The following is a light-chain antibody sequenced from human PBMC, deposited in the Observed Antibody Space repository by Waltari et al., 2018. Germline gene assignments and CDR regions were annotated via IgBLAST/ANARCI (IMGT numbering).Light chain of an antibody. CDR1: SSDVGRYHL. V-gene: IGLV2-23*01. CDR2: EGS. CDR3: CSYAGSWV. J-gene: IGLJ3*02. Sequence: QSALTQPASVPGSPGQSITISGPGTSSDVGRYHLVSWYQQHPGKAPKLMIYEGSKRPSGVSNRFSGSKSGNTASLTISGLQAEDEADYYCCSYAGSWVFGGGTKLTVL.